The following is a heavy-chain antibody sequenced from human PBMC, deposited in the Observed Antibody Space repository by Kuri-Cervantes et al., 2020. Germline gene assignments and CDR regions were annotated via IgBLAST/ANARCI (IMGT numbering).Heavy chain of an antibody. Sequence: GESLKISCAASGFTFSSYAMSWVRQAPGKGLEWVSSISTISTYIYYADSVKGRFTISRDNAKNSLYLQMNSLRAEDTALYYCARRFDLWGQGTMVTVSS. CDR3: ARRFDL. V-gene: IGHV3-21*01. J-gene: IGHJ3*01. CDR1: GFTFSSYA. CDR2: ISTISTYI.